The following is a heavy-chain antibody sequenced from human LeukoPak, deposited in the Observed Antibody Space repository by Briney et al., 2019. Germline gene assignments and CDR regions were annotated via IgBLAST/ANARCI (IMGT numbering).Heavy chain of an antibody. D-gene: IGHD6-19*01. V-gene: IGHV4-39*01. CDR1: GGSISSYY. CDR3: ARQEYSSGYY. Sequence: SETLSLTCTVSGGSISSYYWGWIRQPPGKGLEWIGSIYYSGSTYYNPSLKGRVTISVDTSKNQFSLKLSSVTAADTAVYYCARQEYSSGYYWGQGTLVTVSS. J-gene: IGHJ4*02. CDR2: IYYSGST.